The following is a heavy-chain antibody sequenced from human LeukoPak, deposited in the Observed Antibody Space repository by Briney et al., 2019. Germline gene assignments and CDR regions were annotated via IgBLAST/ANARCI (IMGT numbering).Heavy chain of an antibody. Sequence: SETLSLTRTVSGGSISSYYWSWIRQPAGKGPEWIGRIYTGGGTNYNPSLKSRVTMSVDTSKNQFSLKLGSVTAAVTAVYYCARGAQLGPYSFDYWGQGTLVTVSS. V-gene: IGHV4-4*07. D-gene: IGHD6-13*01. J-gene: IGHJ4*02. CDR3: ARGAQLGPYSFDY. CDR2: IYTGGGT. CDR1: GGSISSYY.